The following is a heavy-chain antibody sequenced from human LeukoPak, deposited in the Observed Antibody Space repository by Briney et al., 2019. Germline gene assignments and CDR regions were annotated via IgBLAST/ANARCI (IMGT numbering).Heavy chain of an antibody. Sequence: PGGSLRLTCAASGFTFSSYGMHGVRQAPGEGLEWVAGISYDGSNKYYADSVKGRFTISRDNSKNTLYLQMNSLRAEDTAVYYCAKVSRWFGELLYENAFDIWGQGTMVTVSS. J-gene: IGHJ3*02. D-gene: IGHD3-10*01. V-gene: IGHV3-30*18. CDR2: ISYDGSNK. CDR1: GFTFSSYG. CDR3: AKVSRWFGELLYENAFDI.